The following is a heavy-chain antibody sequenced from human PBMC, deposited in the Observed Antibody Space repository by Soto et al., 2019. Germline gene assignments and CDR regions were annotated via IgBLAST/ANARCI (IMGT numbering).Heavy chain of an antibody. CDR2: IYFSGST. CDR1: GGSISSYY. V-gene: IGHV4-59*01. J-gene: IGHJ6*02. Sequence: SSETLSLTCNVSGGSISSYYWTWIRQPPGKGLEWIGNIYFSGSTKYNPSLNSRVTISISTSKKEFYLKLSSVTAADTAVYYCARDRSMGIGTPWPYYNGKDAWGQGTTVTVSS. CDR3: ARDRSMGIGTPWPYYNGKDA. D-gene: IGHD1-1*01.